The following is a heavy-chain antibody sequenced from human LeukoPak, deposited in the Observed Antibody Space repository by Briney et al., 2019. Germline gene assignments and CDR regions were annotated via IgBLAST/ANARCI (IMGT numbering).Heavy chain of an antibody. D-gene: IGHD2-2*01. CDR3: ARRLGYCSSTSCSFAWFDP. J-gene: IGHJ5*02. Sequence: SETLSLTCTVSGGSISSGGYSWSWIRQPPGKGLEWIGEINHSGSTNYNPSLKSRVTISVDTSRNQFSLKLSSVTAADTAVYYCARRLGYCSSTSCSFAWFDPWGQGTLVTVSS. CDR2: INHSGST. V-gene: IGHV4-61*08. CDR1: GGSISSGGYS.